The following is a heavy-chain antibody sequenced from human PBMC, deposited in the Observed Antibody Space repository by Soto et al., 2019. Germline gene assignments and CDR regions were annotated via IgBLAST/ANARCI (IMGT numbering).Heavy chain of an antibody. J-gene: IGHJ5*02. D-gene: IGHD2-2*01. CDR3: AKESSSDSANWFDP. V-gene: IGHV3-11*01. Sequence: GGSLRLSCAASGFGFSYYYMTWIRQAPGKGLEWVSYISGSGSTIYYADSVKGRFTISRDNAKNLLYLQMNSLRTEDTAVYYCAKESSSDSANWFDPGGQGTLVTVSS. CDR1: GFGFSYYY. CDR2: ISGSGSTI.